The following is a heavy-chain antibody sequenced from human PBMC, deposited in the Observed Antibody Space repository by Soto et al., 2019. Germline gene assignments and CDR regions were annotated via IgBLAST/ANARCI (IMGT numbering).Heavy chain of an antibody. CDR1: GFPFRSYT. CDR3: AREGWDFLDVYFDY. V-gene: IGHV3-30-3*01. J-gene: IGHJ4*02. CDR2: LSYDGSRQ. D-gene: IGHD1-26*01. Sequence: QVQLVESGGGVVQPGKSLRLSCAASGFPFRSYTMHWVRQAPGKGLEWVAGLSYDGSRQFYGDFLKGRFTISRDSSKNTLYLQMNSLRMEDTAGYFCAREGWDFLDVYFDYWGQGTPVTVSS.